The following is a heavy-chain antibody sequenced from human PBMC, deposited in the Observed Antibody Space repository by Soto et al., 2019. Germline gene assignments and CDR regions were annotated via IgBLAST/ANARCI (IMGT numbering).Heavy chain of an antibody. J-gene: IGHJ4*02. D-gene: IGHD6-19*01. V-gene: IGHV4-39*01. CDR1: GGSISSSSYY. CDR2: IYYSGST. CDR3: AKGGYSGWYDY. Sequence: QLQLQESGPGLVKPSETLSLTCTVSGGSISSSSYYWGWIRQPPGKGLEWIGSIYYSGSTYYNPSLKSRVTISVDTSKNQFSLKLSSVTAADTAVYYCAKGGYSGWYDYWGQGNLVTVSS.